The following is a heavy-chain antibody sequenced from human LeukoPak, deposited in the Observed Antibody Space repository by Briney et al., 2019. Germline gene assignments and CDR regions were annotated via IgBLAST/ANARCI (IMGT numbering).Heavy chain of an antibody. CDR2: ISGSGGST. CDR1: GFTFSSYA. CDR3: AKGDYYDSSGYGD. Sequence: PGGSLRLSCAASGFTFSSYAMSWVRQAPGNGLEWVSAISGSGGSTYYADSVKGRFTISRDNSKNTLYLQMNSLRAEDTAVYYCAKGDYYDSSGYGDWGQGTLVTVSS. J-gene: IGHJ4*02. D-gene: IGHD3-22*01. V-gene: IGHV3-23*01.